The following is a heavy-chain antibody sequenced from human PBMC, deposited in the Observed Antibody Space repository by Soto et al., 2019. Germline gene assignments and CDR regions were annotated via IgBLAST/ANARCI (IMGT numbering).Heavy chain of an antibody. CDR3: ARHSYSNYDIYYYGMDV. CDR2: IDPSDSYT. V-gene: IGHV5-10-1*01. D-gene: IGHD4-4*01. CDR1: GYSFTSYW. J-gene: IGHJ6*04. Sequence: PVESLKISCMGSGYSFTSYWISWVRQMPGKGLEWMGRIDPSDSYTNYSPYFQGHVTISADKSISTAYLQWSSLKASDTAMYYCARHSYSNYDIYYYGMDVWAKGTTVTVPS.